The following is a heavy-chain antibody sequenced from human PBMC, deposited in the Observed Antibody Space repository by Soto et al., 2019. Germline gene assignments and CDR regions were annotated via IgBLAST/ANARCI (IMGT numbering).Heavy chain of an antibody. Sequence: QVQLVESGGGVVQPGRSLRLSCAASGFPFTTYGMHWVREGPGKGLEWVAVISYDGSNKYYADSGKGRFTISRDNSKNALYLQMNSLRPEDTALYYCVGGQYYFDYRGQGTLVIVSS. D-gene: IGHD3-10*01. CDR3: VGGQYYFDY. CDR1: GFPFTTYG. CDR2: ISYDGSNK. V-gene: IGHV3-30*03. J-gene: IGHJ4*02.